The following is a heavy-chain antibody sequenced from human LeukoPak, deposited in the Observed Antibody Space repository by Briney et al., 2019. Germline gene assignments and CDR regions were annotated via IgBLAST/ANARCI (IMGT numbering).Heavy chain of an antibody. CDR3: AREPKYYYGSGSPGDY. Sequence: ASVKVSCKASGYTFTSYGISWVRQAPGQGLEWMGWISAYNGNTNYAQKLQGRVTMTTDTSTSTAYMGLRSLRSDDTAVYYCAREPKYYYGSGSPGDYWGQGTLVTVSS. CDR1: GYTFTSYG. J-gene: IGHJ4*02. CDR2: ISAYNGNT. D-gene: IGHD3-10*01. V-gene: IGHV1-18*04.